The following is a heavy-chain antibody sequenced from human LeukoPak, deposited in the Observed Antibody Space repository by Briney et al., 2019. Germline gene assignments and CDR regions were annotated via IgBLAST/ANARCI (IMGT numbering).Heavy chain of an antibody. Sequence: GGSLRLSCAASGFTFSSYEMNWVRQAPGKGLEWVSYISSSGSTIYYADSVKGRFTISRDNAKNSLYLQMNSLRAEDTAVYYCARDEGYSYGLRVIYFDYWGQGTLVTVSS. J-gene: IGHJ4*02. CDR1: GFTFSSYE. D-gene: IGHD5-18*01. CDR3: ARDEGYSYGLRVIYFDY. CDR2: ISSSGSTI. V-gene: IGHV3-48*03.